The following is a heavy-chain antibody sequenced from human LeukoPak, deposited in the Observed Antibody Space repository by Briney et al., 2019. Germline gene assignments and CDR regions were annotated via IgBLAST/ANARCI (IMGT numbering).Heavy chain of an antibody. CDR3: ARGRGDPDWYFDL. CDR1: GYTFTSYG. V-gene: IGHV1-69*05. CDR2: IIPIFGTA. J-gene: IGHJ2*01. D-gene: IGHD3-10*01. Sequence: SVNVSCKASGYTFTSYGISGVRQAPGQGLEWMGGIIPIFGTANYAHKFQGRVTITTDESTSTAYMELSSLRSEDTAVSYCARGRGDPDWYFDLWGRGTLVTVSS.